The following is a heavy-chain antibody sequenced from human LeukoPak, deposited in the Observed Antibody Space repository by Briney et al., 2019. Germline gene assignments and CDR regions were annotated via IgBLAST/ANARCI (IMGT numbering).Heavy chain of an antibody. D-gene: IGHD3-9*01. CDR3: ARMSDSLTGYNEYYYYYGMDV. J-gene: IGHJ6*02. CDR2: IIPILGIA. CDR1: GGTFSSYA. Sequence: ASVKVSCKASGGTFSSYAISWVRQAPGQGLEWMGRIIPILGIANYAQKFQGRVTITADKSTSTAYMELSSLRSEDTAVYYCARMSDSLTGYNEYYYYYGMDVWGQGTTVTVSS. V-gene: IGHV1-69*04.